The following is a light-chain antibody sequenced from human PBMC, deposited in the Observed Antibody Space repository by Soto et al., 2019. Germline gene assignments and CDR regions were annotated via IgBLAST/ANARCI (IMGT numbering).Light chain of an antibody. CDR3: GSYAGDNNFVV. Sequence: QSALTQPPSASGSPGQSVTILCTGTSSDVGGYNYVSWYQCHPGKAPKLIICDVSKRSSGVPDRFSGSKSGNTASLTVSGLQTEDEADYYCGSYAGDNNFVVFGGGTKLTVL. CDR2: DVS. V-gene: IGLV2-8*01. CDR1: SSDVGGYNY. J-gene: IGLJ2*01.